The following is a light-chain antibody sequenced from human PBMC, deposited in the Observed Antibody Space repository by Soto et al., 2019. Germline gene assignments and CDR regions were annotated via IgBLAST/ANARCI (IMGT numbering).Light chain of an antibody. CDR1: RSVSSN. V-gene: IGKV3-15*01. J-gene: IGKJ2*01. CDR3: QQYNNWPPYT. CDR2: GAS. Sequence: EILMTQSPATLSVSPGERATLSCRASRSVSSNLAWYQQKPGQAPRLLIYGASSRATGIPARFSGSGSGTEFTLTISSLQPEDFAVYYCQQYNNWPPYTFGQGTKLEIK.